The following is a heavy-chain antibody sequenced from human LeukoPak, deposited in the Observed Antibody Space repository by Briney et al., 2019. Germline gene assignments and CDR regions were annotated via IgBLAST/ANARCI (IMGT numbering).Heavy chain of an antibody. Sequence: GGSLRLSCAASGFTFSDYYMSWIRQAPGKGLEWVSYISSSGSTIYYADSVKGRFTISRDNAKNSLYLQMNSLRAEDTAVYYCARSYCSSTSCLLSYYYYGMDVWGQGTTVTASS. D-gene: IGHD2-2*01. V-gene: IGHV3-11*01. CDR1: GFTFSDYY. CDR2: ISSSGSTI. CDR3: ARSYCSSTSCLLSYYYYGMDV. J-gene: IGHJ6*02.